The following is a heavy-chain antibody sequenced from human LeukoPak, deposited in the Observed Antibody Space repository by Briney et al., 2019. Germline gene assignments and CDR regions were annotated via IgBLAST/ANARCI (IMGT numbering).Heavy chain of an antibody. J-gene: IGHJ6*02. CDR2: IYVGGST. D-gene: IGHD4-23*01. V-gene: IGHV4-4*07. CDR1: DGSISYYY. CDR3: ARWHMNSQDV. Sequence: PSETLSLTCTVSDGSISYYYWSWIRQPAGKRLEWIGRIYVGGSTNYSPSLKSRVSMSLDKSKNQLSLKLISVSAADTAVYYCARWHMNSQDVWGRGTAVTVS.